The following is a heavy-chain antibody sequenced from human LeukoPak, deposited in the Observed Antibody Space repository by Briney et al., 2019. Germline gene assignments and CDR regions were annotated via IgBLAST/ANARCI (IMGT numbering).Heavy chain of an antibody. J-gene: IGHJ4*02. CDR1: GFAFGSEA. CDR2: ISPGGGTT. CDR3: ARGGLAEYNWGLFDY. Sequence: AGGSLRLSCAVSGFAFGSEAMSWVRQSPARGLEWVASISPGGGTTYYADYVKGRFIISRDNSNNTLFVQMNSLRAEDTAVYYCARGGLAEYNWGLFDYWGQGTLVTVSS. D-gene: IGHD1-20*01. V-gene: IGHV3-23*01.